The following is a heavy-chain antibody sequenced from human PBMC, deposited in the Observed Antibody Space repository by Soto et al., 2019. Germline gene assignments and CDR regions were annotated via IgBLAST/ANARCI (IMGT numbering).Heavy chain of an antibody. CDR2: ISGSGGST. J-gene: IGHJ5*02. D-gene: IGHD4-17*01. V-gene: IGHV3-23*01. Sequence: PGGSLRLSCAASGFTFSSYAMSWVRQAPGKGLEWVSAISGSGGSTYYADSVKGRFTISRDNFKNTLYLQMNSLRAEDTAVYYCAKSSNDYGDLDWFDPWGQGTLVTVSS. CDR3: AKSSNDYGDLDWFDP. CDR1: GFTFSSYA.